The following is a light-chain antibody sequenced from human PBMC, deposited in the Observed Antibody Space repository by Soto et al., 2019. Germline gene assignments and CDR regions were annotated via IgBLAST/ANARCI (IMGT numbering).Light chain of an antibody. V-gene: IGKV1-17*01. CDR3: LQHHNYPPLT. CDR2: AAS. CDR1: QDIRDE. Sequence: IQMTQSPSPLSASVGDRVTITCRSSQDIRDELAWYQQKPGEAPKRLIYAASTLQSGVPSRLSGSGSETEFTLTISSLQPEDFATYYCLQHHNYPPLTFGGGTKVEI. J-gene: IGKJ4*01.